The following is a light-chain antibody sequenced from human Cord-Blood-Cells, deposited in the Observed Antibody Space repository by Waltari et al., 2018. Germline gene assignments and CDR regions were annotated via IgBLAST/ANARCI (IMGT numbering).Light chain of an antibody. CDR1: SSDVGSYNL. CDR3: CSYAGSSTFYV. J-gene: IGLJ1*01. Sequence: QSALTQPASVSGSPGQSITISCTGTSSDVGSYNLVSWYQQHPGKAPKLMIYEGSKGPSWVSKRFSGSKTGNTASLTISGLQAEDEADYYCCSYAGSSTFYVFGTGTKVTVL. V-gene: IGLV2-23*01. CDR2: EGS.